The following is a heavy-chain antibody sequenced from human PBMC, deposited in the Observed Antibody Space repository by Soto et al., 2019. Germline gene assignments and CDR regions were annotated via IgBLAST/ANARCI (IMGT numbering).Heavy chain of an antibody. CDR2: ISYDGSNK. J-gene: IGHJ4*02. Sequence: GGSLRLSCAASGFTVSSNYMTWVRQAPGKGLEWVAVISYDGSNKYYADSVKGRFIISRDNSKNTLYLQMNSLRAEDTAVYYCAREYGDYPYFDYWGQGTLVTVSS. D-gene: IGHD4-17*01. CDR1: GFTVSSNY. V-gene: IGHV3-30-3*01. CDR3: AREYGDYPYFDY.